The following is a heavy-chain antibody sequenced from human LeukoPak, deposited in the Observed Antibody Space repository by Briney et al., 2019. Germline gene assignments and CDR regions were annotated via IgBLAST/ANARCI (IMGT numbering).Heavy chain of an antibody. CDR2: ISVSGSRA. CDR1: GFTFSSNA. J-gene: IGHJ6*02. Sequence: PGGFLRLSCAASGFTFSSNAMSWVRQAPGKGLEWVSVISVSGSRAYYADFVKGRFTVSRDNSKNTVLLQMNSLRVEDTAVYYCTKDHDGMHAWGQGTTVTVSS. CDR3: TKDHDGMHA. V-gene: IGHV3-23*01.